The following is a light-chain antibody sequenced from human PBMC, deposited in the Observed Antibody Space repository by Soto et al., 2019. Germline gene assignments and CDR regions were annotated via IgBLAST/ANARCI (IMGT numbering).Light chain of an antibody. J-gene: IGKJ2*01. CDR1: QSISMY. V-gene: IGKV1-39*01. CDR2: GAS. CDR3: QQSYPTFRT. Sequence: DIQMTQSTSSLSASVGDRVTITCRASQSISMYLTWYQQKPGKAPKLLIYGASTLQRGVPSRFSGSGSGTDFTLTINSLQPEDFATYYCQQSYPTFRTFGQGTKLEIK.